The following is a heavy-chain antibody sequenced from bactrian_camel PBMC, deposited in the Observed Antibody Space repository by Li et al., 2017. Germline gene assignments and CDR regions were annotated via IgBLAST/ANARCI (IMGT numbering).Heavy chain of an antibody. D-gene: IGHD3*01. CDR2: VEGDGTI. V-gene: IGHV3S55*01. J-gene: IGHJ6*01. CDR1: GLTVSGRC. Sequence: HVQLVESGGGPVQAGGSLRHSCAASGLTVSGRCMGWFRQNPGEVRAAVAVVEGDGTIRYEDSVKGRFTASKDSAKNTLYLQMNSLKPEGTAMYYCAAGIWVDACPGRLERADFGYWGQGTQVTVS. CDR3: AAGIWVDACPGRLERADFGY.